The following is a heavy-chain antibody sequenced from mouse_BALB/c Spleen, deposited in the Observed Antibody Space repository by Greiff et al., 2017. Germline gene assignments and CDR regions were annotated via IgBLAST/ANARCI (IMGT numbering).Heavy chain of an antibody. CDR1: GFSLTSYG. CDR2: IWAGGST. J-gene: IGHJ4*01. D-gene: IGHD2-14*01. CDR3: AREGYERAMDY. V-gene: IGHV2-9*02. Sequence: VQLQESGPGLVAPSQSLSITCTVSGFSLTSYGVHWVRQPPGKGLEWLGVIWAGGSTNYNSALMSRLSISKDNSKSQVFLKMNSLQTDDTAMYYCAREGYERAMDYWGQGTSVTVSS.